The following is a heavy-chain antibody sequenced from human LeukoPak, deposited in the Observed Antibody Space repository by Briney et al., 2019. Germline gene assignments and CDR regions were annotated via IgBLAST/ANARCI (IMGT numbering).Heavy chain of an antibody. Sequence: QPGGSLRLSCAASGFTFSNYWMGWVRQAPGRGLEWVADINEDGSEKYYVDSVKGRFTISRGNGKNSLYLQINSLRAEDTAVFYCARGGYYSAWAEDYWGQGTLVTVSS. V-gene: IGHV3-7*01. CDR3: ARGGYYSAWAEDY. D-gene: IGHD3-22*01. J-gene: IGHJ4*02. CDR2: INEDGSEK. CDR1: GFTFSNYW.